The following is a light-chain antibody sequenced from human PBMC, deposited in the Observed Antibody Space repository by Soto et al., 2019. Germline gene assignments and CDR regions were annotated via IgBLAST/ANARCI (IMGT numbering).Light chain of an antibody. V-gene: IGKV3-15*01. CDR2: GAS. J-gene: IGKJ1*01. CDR1: QSVSSS. Sequence: EIVLTQSPGTLSLSPWARATLSCRASQSVSSSIVAWYQQKPGQAPRLLYYGASTRAAGMPGRFSGSGCGTEFTLTISSLQSEDVAVYYCQQYNKWPPFGQGTKVDIK. CDR3: QQYNKWPP.